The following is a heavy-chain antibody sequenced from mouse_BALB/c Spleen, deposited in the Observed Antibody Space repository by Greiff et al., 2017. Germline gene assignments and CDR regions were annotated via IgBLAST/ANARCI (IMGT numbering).Heavy chain of an antibody. J-gene: IGHJ2*01. Sequence: VQLQQPGAELVKPGASVKLSCKASGYTFTSYWMHWVKQRPGQGLEWIGEINPSNGRTNYNEKFKSKATLTVDKSSSTAYMQLSSLTSEDSAVYYCASYGNYYFDYWGQGTTLTVSS. V-gene: IGHV1S81*02. CDR1: GYTFTSYW. CDR3: ASYGNYYFDY. D-gene: IGHD2-1*01. CDR2: INPSNGRT.